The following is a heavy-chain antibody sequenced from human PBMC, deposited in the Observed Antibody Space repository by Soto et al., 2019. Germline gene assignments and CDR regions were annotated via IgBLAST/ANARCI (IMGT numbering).Heavy chain of an antibody. CDR1: GDSINNSHW. CDR2: TYHSGTT. J-gene: IGHJ5*02. V-gene: IGHV4-4*02. D-gene: IGHD6-13*01. Sequence: QVQLQESGPGLVQPSGTLSLTCAVSGDSINNSHWWSWVRQTPGKGLEWIGETYHSGTTNYNPSLNTRVTISIDKSKNQLSLKMNSVTAADTSVYYCAREFKSSPARGPNWVDPWGQGTLVTVSS. CDR3: AREFKSSPARGPNWVDP.